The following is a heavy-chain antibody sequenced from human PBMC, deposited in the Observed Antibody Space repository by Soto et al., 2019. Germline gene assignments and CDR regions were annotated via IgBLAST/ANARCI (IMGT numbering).Heavy chain of an antibody. Sequence: PGGSLRLSCAASGFTFSDYYMSWIRQAPGKGLEWVSYISSSSSYTNYADSVKGRFTISRDNAKNSLYLQMNSLRAEDTAVYYCASPWVLAARRYYYYGMDVWGQGTTVTVSS. CDR2: ISSSSSYT. J-gene: IGHJ6*02. V-gene: IGHV3-11*06. D-gene: IGHD6-6*01. CDR1: GFTFSDYY. CDR3: ASPWVLAARRYYYYGMDV.